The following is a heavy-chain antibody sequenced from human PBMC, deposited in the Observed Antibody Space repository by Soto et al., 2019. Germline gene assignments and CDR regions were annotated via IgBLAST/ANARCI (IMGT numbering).Heavy chain of an antibody. V-gene: IGHV3-23*01. J-gene: IGHJ4*02. CDR1: GITFSSYA. Sequence: GGSLRLSCAASGITFSSYAMSWVRQAPGKGLEWVSAISGSGGRTYYADSVKGRFTISRDNSKNTLNLQMNSLRAEDTAVYYCAKDYFDSSGYYESPFDYWGQGTLVTVSS. CDR3: AKDYFDSSGYYESPFDY. CDR2: ISGSGGRT. D-gene: IGHD3-22*01.